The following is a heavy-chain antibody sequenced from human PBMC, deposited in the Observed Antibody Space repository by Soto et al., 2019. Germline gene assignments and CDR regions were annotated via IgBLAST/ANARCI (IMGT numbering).Heavy chain of an antibody. CDR1: GGSISSGGYS. J-gene: IGHJ4*02. CDR2: IYHSGST. D-gene: IGHD2-15*01. V-gene: IGHV4-30-2*01. CDR3: ARGGRYCSGGSCYSYYFDY. Sequence: QLQLQESGSGLVKPSQTLSLTCAVSGGSISSGGYSWSWIRQPPGKGLEWIGYIYHSGSTYYNPSLKGRVTISVDRSKNQFSLKLSSVTAADTAVYYCARGGRYCSGGSCYSYYFDYWGQGTLVTVSS.